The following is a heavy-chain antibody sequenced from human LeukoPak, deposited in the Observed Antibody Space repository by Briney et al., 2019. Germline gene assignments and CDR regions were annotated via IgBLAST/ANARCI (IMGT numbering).Heavy chain of an antibody. D-gene: IGHD6-19*01. J-gene: IGHJ4*02. CDR3: ARQRRGYSSGWYRFSFFGY. CDR2: FYYSGST. CDR1: GGSISSSSYY. Sequence: PSETLSLTCTVSGGSISSSSYYWGWIRQSPGKGLEWIGTFYYSGSTYYNPSLKSRVTISVDTSKNQFSLKLSSVTAADTAVYYCARQRRGYSSGWYRFSFFGYWGQGTPVTVSS. V-gene: IGHV4-39*01.